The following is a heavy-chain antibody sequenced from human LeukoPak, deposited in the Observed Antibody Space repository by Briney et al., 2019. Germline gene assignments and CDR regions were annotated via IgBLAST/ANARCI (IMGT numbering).Heavy chain of an antibody. V-gene: IGHV4-59*01. D-gene: IGHD3-10*01. J-gene: IGHJ4*02. CDR1: GGSISSYY. CDR3: ARDTYAGVDY. Sequence: SETLSLTCTVSGGSISSYYCSWIRQPPGKGLEWIGYIYYSGSTNYNPSLKSRVTISVDTSKNQFSLKLSSVTAADTAVYYCARDTYAGVDYWGQGTLVTVSS. CDR2: IYYSGST.